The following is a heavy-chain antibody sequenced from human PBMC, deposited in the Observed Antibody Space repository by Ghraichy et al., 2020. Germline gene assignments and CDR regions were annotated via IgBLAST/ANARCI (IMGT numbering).Heavy chain of an antibody. V-gene: IGHV4-39*01. CDR3: AGATNDFGAYDFDY. J-gene: IGHJ4*02. CDR1: GVSISNSHYY. CDR2: VYFRGNT. D-gene: IGHD4/OR15-4a*01. Sequence: SETLSLTCSVSGVSISNSHYYWGWVRQPPGKGLEWIGSVYFRGNTYKKPSLNSRITMSIDTSKKQISLMLSSVTAADTAVYYCAGATNDFGAYDFDYWGQGVMVTVCS.